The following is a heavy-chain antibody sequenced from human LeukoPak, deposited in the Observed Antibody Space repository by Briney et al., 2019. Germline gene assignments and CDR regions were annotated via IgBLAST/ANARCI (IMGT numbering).Heavy chain of an antibody. V-gene: IGHV3-48*01. CDR3: ARLVLYDSSGYCFDY. CDR2: ISSSSSTI. D-gene: IGHD3-22*01. J-gene: IGHJ4*02. CDR1: GFTFSSYS. Sequence: GGSLRLSCAASGFTFSSYSMNWVRQAPGKGLEWVSYISSSSSTIYYADSVKGRFTISRDNSKNTLYLQMNSLRAEDTAVYYCARLVLYDSSGYCFDYWGQGTLVTVSS.